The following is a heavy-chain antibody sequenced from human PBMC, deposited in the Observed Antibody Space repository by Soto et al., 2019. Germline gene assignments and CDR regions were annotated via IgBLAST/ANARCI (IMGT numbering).Heavy chain of an antibody. CDR3: AGSAITLFGVVSIPTHYYSEMDV. J-gene: IGHJ6*02. Sequence: QVQLVQSGAEVKKPGSSVKVSCKASGGTFNRYAISWVRQAPGQGLEWMGGIIPIFGIGNDAQRFQGRVTITADESTGTAYMELSSLRSEDTGVYYCAGSAITLFGVVSIPTHYYSEMDVWGQGTTVTVAS. D-gene: IGHD3-3*01. V-gene: IGHV1-69*01. CDR2: IIPIFGIG. CDR1: GGTFNRYA.